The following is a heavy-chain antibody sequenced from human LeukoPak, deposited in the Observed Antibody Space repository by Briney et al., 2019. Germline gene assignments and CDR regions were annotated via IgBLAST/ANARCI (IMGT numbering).Heavy chain of an antibody. CDR2: IYPGDSDT. J-gene: IGHJ4*02. Sequence: GESLKISCKGSGYSFTSYWIGWVRQMPGKGLEWMGIIYPGDSDTRYSPSFQGQVTISADKSISTAYLQWSSLKASDTAMYYCARPTYYYDSSGRRRYYFDYWGQGTLVTVSS. V-gene: IGHV5-51*01. D-gene: IGHD3-22*01. CDR1: GYSFTSYW. CDR3: ARPTYYYDSSGRRRYYFDY.